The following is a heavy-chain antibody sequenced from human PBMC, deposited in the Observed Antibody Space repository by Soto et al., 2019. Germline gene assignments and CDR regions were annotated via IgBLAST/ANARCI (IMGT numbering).Heavy chain of an antibody. CDR3: ARDNIVVVPAATGRRFLDPADPRTGDYYYGMDV. V-gene: IGHV1-2*02. CDR1: GYTFTGYY. J-gene: IGHJ6*02. D-gene: IGHD2-2*01. Sequence: ASVKVSCKASGYTFTGYYMHWVRQAPGQGLEWMGWINPNSGGTNYAQKFQGRVTMTRDTSISTAYMELSRLRSDDAAVYYCARDNIVVVPAATGRRFLDPADPRTGDYYYGMDVWGQGTTVTV. CDR2: INPNSGGT.